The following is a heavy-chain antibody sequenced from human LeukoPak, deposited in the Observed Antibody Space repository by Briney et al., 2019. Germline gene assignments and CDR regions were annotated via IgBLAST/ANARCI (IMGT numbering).Heavy chain of an antibody. CDR3: ASTATDYDSSGYYPGDAFDI. V-gene: IGHV3-23*01. CDR2: ISGSGGST. CDR1: GFTFSSYA. Sequence: GGSLRLSCAASGFTFSSYAMSWVRQAPGKGLEWVSAISGSGGSTYYADSVKGRFTISRDNSKNTLYLQMNSLRAEDTAVYYCASTATDYDSSGYYPGDAFDIWGQGTMVTVSS. J-gene: IGHJ3*02. D-gene: IGHD3-22*01.